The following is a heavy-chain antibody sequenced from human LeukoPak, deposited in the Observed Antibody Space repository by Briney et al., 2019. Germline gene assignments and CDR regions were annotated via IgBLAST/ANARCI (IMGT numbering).Heavy chain of an antibody. V-gene: IGHV4-59*01. CDR3: GRDARGGGLPHY. Sequence: SETLSLTCTVSGGSISSYYWSWIRQPPGKGLEWIGYIYYSGSTNYNPSLKSRVTISVDTSKNQFSLKLSSVTAADTAVYYCGRDARGGGLPHYGGQEPLVTVSS. J-gene: IGHJ4*02. CDR2: IYYSGST. D-gene: IGHD3-16*01. CDR1: GGSISSYY.